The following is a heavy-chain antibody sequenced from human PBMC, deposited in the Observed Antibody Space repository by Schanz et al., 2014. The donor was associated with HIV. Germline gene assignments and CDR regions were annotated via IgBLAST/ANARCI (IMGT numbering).Heavy chain of an antibody. CDR1: GFTFSYYG. CDR3: ARGNYDFWSGYYAAYYYGMDV. J-gene: IGHJ6*02. D-gene: IGHD3-3*01. CDR2: ISYDGSIK. V-gene: IGHV3-30*19. Sequence: QVQLVESGGGVVQPGRSLRLSCAASGFTFSYYGIHWVRQAPAKGLEWGAIISYDGSIKKYADSVKGRFTISRDNSKNTLYLQMNSLRAEDTAVYYCARGNYDFWSGYYAAYYYGMDVWGQGTTVTVSS.